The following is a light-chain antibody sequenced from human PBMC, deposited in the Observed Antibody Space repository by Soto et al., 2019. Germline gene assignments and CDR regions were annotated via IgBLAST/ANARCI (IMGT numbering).Light chain of an antibody. Sequence: QSVLTQPPSVSAAPGQKVTISCSGSSSNIGNNYASWYQQLPGTAPKLLIYDNNKRPSGIPDRFSGSKSGTSATLGITGLQTGDEADYYCGTWDSSLSARVFGGGTKLTVL. CDR2: DNN. CDR1: SSNIGNNY. J-gene: IGLJ3*02. V-gene: IGLV1-51*01. CDR3: GTWDSSLSARV.